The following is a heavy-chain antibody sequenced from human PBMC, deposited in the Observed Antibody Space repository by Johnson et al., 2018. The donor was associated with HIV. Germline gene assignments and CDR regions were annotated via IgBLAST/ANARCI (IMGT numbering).Heavy chain of an antibody. CDR2: INQAGSDK. D-gene: IGHD6-19*01. V-gene: IGHV3-7*01. Sequence: VQLVESGGGLVQPGGSLRLSCAASGFTFSSYWMTWVRQAPGKGLEWVANINQAGSDKYSVDSVKGRFTISRHNAKNSLYLQMNSLRAEDTAVYYCARAFRGGWYDAFDIWGQGTRVTVSS. J-gene: IGHJ3*02. CDR1: GFTFSSYW. CDR3: ARAFRGGWYDAFDI.